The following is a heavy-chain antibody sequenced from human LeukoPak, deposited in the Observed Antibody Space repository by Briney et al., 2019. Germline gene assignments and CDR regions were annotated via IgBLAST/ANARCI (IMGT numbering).Heavy chain of an antibody. CDR1: GGSISSYY. CDR2: IYYSGST. D-gene: IGHD6-13*01. Sequence: SETLSLTCTVSGGSISSYYWSWIRQPPGKGLEWIGYIYYSGSTNYNPSLKSRVTISVDTSKNQFSLKLSSVTAADTAVYYCASSSWYVMNSDAFDYWGQGTLVTVSS. CDR3: ASSSWYVMNSDAFDY. V-gene: IGHV4-59*08. J-gene: IGHJ4*02.